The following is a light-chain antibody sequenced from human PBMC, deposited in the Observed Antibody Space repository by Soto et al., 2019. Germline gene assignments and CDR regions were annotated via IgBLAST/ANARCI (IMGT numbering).Light chain of an antibody. CDR2: GAS. CDR1: QGISTY. V-gene: IGKV1-39*01. Sequence: DIQMTQSPSSLFANVCDRVTITCRASQGISTYLHWYQQRPGKAPSLLIYGASNLHRGVPSRFSGRGSGTDFTLTISSLQPEDVATYYCQHTRTTPRTFGQGTKVEIK. CDR3: QHTRTTPRT. J-gene: IGKJ1*01.